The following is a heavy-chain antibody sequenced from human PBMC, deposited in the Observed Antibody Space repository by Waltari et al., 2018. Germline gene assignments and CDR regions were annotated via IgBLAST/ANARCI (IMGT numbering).Heavy chain of an antibody. CDR2: MNPTSGST. J-gene: IGHJ6*03. Sequence: QVQLLQSGAAVTKPGASVKVSCKDSGYSFTSYNINWVRQAAGQGLEWMGWMNPTSGSTGYAQKFQDRVTITRNTSIGTAYMELRSLRSEDTAVYYCARDYGSGTYYYMDVWGKGTTVTVSS. V-gene: IGHV1-8*03. D-gene: IGHD3-10*01. CDR1: GYSFTSYN. CDR3: ARDYGSGTYYYMDV.